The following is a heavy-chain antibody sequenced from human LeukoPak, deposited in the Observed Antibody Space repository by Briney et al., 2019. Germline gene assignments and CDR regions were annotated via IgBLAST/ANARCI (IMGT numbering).Heavy chain of an antibody. Sequence: SETLSLTCAVYGGSFSGYYWSWIRQPPGKGLEWIGEINHSGSTNYNPSLKSRVTISVDTSKNQFSLKLSSVTAADTAAYYCARDGLLWFGFDYWGQGTLVTVSS. CDR1: GGSFSGYY. D-gene: IGHD3-10*01. V-gene: IGHV4-34*01. CDR3: ARDGLLWFGFDY. CDR2: INHSGST. J-gene: IGHJ4*02.